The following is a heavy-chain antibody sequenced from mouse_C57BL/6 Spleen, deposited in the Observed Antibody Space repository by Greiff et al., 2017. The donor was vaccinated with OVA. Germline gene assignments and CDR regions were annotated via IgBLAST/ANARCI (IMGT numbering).Heavy chain of an antibody. J-gene: IGHJ2*01. Sequence: VQLQQSGTVLARPGASVKMSCKTSGYTFTSYWMHWVKQRPGQGLEWIGAIYPGNSDTSYNQKFKGKATLTAVTSASTAYMELSSLTNEDSAVYYCTRSPYYYGSSDYFDYWGQGTTLTVSS. D-gene: IGHD1-1*01. CDR2: IYPGNSDT. V-gene: IGHV1-5*01. CDR3: TRSPYYYGSSDYFDY. CDR1: GYTFTSYW.